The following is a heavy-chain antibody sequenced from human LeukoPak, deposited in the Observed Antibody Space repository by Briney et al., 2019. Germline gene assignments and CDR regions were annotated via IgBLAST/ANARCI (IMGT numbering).Heavy chain of an antibody. CDR1: GGTFSSYA. CDR3: ARGISSGNYVFWFDP. V-gene: IGHV1-69*05. D-gene: IGHD1-26*01. Sequence: SVKVSCKASGGTFSSYAISWVRQAPGQGLEWMGRIIPIFGTANYAQKFQGTVTITTDESTSTAYMELSSLRSEDTAVYYCARGISSGNYVFWFDPWGQGTLVTVSS. J-gene: IGHJ5*02. CDR2: IIPIFGTA.